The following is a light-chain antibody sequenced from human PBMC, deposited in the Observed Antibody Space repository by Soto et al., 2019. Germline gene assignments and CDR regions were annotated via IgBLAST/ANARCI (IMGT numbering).Light chain of an antibody. CDR2: EVD. CDR1: SSDVGGYNY. J-gene: IGLJ1*01. CDR3: SSYVGSNNFPYV. V-gene: IGLV2-8*01. Sequence: QSALTQPPSASGSPGQSVTISCTGTSSDVGGYNYVSWYQHHPGKAPKPIIYEVDERPSGVPDRFSGSKSGNTASLTVSGLQAEDEADYYCSSYVGSNNFPYVFGTGTKSPS.